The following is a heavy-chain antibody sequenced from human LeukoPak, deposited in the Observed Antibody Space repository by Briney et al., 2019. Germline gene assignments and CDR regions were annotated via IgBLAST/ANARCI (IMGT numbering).Heavy chain of an antibody. CDR1: GYTFTGYY. D-gene: IGHD1-14*01. J-gene: IGHJ4*02. Sequence: ASVKVSCKASGYTFTGYYIHWMRQAPGQGLEWMGWINPHSGGTNYAQNFQGRVTMTRDTSISTVYMELHTLRSDDTAVYFCARGNPLDASLDYWGQGTLVTVSS. CDR2: INPHSGGT. CDR3: ARGNPLDASLDY. V-gene: IGHV1-2*02.